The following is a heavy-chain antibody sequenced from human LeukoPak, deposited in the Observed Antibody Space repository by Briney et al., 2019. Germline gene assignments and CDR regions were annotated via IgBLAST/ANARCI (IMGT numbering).Heavy chain of an antibody. CDR3: ARADYGDYEDNWFDP. J-gene: IGHJ5*02. V-gene: IGHV1-18*01. CDR1: GYTFTSYG. Sequence: GASVKVSCKASGYTFTSYGISWVRQAPGQGLEWMGWISAYNGNTNCAQKLQGRVTMTTDTSTSTAYMELRSLRSDDTAVYYCARADYGDYEDNWFDPWGQGTLVTVSS. CDR2: ISAYNGNT. D-gene: IGHD4-17*01.